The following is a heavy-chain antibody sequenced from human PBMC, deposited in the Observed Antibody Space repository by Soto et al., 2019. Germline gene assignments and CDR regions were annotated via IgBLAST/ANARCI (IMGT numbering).Heavy chain of an antibody. CDR3: ATQWLDTYCIGY. Sequence: VQLVESGGGLVQPGGSLRLSCAASGFTFSSYAMHWVRQAPGKGLEYVSAISSNGGSTYYANSVKGGFTISSDNSENELYLQMGGLRGDDWALYDGATQWLDTYCIGYWGQGTLVTVSS. J-gene: IGHJ4*02. D-gene: IGHD6-19*01. CDR2: ISSNGGST. CDR1: GFTFSSYA. V-gene: IGHV3-64*01.